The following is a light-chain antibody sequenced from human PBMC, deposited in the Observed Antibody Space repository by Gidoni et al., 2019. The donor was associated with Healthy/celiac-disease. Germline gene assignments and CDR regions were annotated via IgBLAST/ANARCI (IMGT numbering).Light chain of an antibody. CDR1: QSISSW. CDR3: QQYNSYWT. J-gene: IGKJ1*01. V-gene: IGKV1-5*03. CDR2: KAS. Sequence: DIQMTQSPSTLSASVGDRVTITCRASQSISSWLAWYQQKPGTAPKLLIYKASSLESGVPSRFSSSGSGTEFTLTISSLQPDDFATYYCQQYNSYWTFGQGTKVEIK.